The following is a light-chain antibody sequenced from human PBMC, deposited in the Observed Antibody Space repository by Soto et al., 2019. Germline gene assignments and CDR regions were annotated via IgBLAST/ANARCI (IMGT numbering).Light chain of an antibody. CDR1: SSDVGAYNY. V-gene: IGLV2-14*01. CDR2: EVS. J-gene: IGLJ2*01. CDR3: SSYTSSNTLV. Sequence: QSALTQPASVSGSPGQSITISCTGTSSDVGAYNYVSWYQQHPGKAPKLMIFEVSDRPSGVSNRFSGSKSGNTASLTISGLPGEDEADYYCSSYTSSNTLVFGGGTKLTVL.